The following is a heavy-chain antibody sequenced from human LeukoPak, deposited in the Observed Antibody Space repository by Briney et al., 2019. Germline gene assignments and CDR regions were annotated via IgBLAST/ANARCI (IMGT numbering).Heavy chain of an antibody. Sequence: SGESLRLSCTASGFSFSGHWMHWARQLPGKGLVWVSRISPTGSTTSYADSVKGRFTVSRDNAKNTLYLQVNNLRAEDTAVYYCARGPNSNWSGLDFWGQGTLLTVSS. CDR1: GFSFSGHW. J-gene: IGHJ4*02. D-gene: IGHD6-6*01. CDR2: ISPTGSTT. V-gene: IGHV3-74*01. CDR3: ARGPNSNWSGLDF.